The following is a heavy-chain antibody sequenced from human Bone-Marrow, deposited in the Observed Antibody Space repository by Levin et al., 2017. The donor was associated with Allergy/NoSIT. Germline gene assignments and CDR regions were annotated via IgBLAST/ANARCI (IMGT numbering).Heavy chain of an antibody. CDR3: AKSLPRIAVAGTFGMDV. J-gene: IGHJ6*02. CDR2: ISYDGSNK. D-gene: IGHD6-19*01. CDR1: GFTFSSYG. V-gene: IGHV3-30*18. Sequence: PGGSLRLSCAASGFTFSSYGMHWVRQAPGKGLEWVAVISYDGSNKYYADSVKGRFTISRDNSKNTLYLQMNSLRAEDTAVYYCAKSLPRIAVAGTFGMDVWGQGTTVTVSS.